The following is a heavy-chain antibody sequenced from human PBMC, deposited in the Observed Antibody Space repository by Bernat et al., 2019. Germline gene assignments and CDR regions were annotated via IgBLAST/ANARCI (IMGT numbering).Heavy chain of an antibody. J-gene: IGHJ5*02. CDR3: ACILCLRKGS. CDR2: INHSGSA. D-gene: IGHD5-12*01. Sequence: QVQLQQWGTGLLKPSETLSLTCAVYGGSFTNYYWSWIRQPPGKGLEWIGEINHSGSAKYNPSLKSRVTISIDTSKKQFSLKLSSVTAADTAVYYCACILCLRKGSWGQGTLVTVSS. CDR1: GGSFTNYY. V-gene: IGHV4-34*01.